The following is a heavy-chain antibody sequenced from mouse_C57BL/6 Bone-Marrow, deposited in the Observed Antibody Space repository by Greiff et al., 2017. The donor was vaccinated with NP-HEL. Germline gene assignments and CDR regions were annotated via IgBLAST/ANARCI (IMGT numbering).Heavy chain of an antibody. CDR3: ARKGATGYFDV. D-gene: IGHD6-1*01. CDR2: INPYNGGT. CDR1: GYTFTDYY. J-gene: IGHJ1*03. Sequence: EVQLQQSGPVLVKPGASVKMSCKASGYTFTDYYMNWVKQSHGKSLEWIGVINPYNGGTSYNQKFKGKATLTVDKSSSTAYMALNSLTSEDSAVYYCARKGATGYFDVWGTGTTVTVSS. V-gene: IGHV1-19*01.